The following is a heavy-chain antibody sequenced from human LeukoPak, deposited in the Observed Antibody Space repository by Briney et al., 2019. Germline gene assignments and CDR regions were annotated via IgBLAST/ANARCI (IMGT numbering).Heavy chain of an antibody. J-gene: IGHJ4*02. D-gene: IGHD3-10*01. V-gene: IGHV3-21*01. CDR1: GFTFSSYS. CDR3: ARGTLWFGEFLDY. CDR2: ISSSSSYI. Sequence: PGGSLRLXCAASGFTFSSYSMNWVRQAPGKELEWVSSISSSSSYIYYAYSVKGRFTISRDNAKNSLYLQMNSLRAEDTAVYYCARGTLWFGEFLDYWGQGTLVTVSS.